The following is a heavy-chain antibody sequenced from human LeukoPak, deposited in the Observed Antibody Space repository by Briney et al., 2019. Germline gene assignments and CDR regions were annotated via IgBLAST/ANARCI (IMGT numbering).Heavy chain of an antibody. J-gene: IGHJ4*02. CDR2: ISSSSGFI. V-gene: IGHV3-21*01. CDR3: ARGVKTIDY. CDR1: GFTFSSYA. D-gene: IGHD3-10*01. Sequence: GGSLRLSCAASGFTFSSYAMSWVRQAPGKGLEWVSSISSSSGFIYYADSVKGRFTISRDNAKNSLYLQMNSLRAEDTAVYYCARGVKTIDYWGQGTLVTVSS.